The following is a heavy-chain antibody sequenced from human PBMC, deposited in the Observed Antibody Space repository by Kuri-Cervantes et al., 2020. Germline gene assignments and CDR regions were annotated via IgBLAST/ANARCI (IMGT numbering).Heavy chain of an antibody. V-gene: IGHV1-2*04. CDR1: GYTFTGYY. CDR2: INPNSGGT. Sequence: ASVKVSCKASGYTFTGYYMHWVRQAPGQGLEWMGWINPNSGGTNYAQKFQGWVTMTRDTSISTAYMELSRLRSEDTAVYYCAKLRIAAAGFDYWGLGTLVTVSS. CDR3: AKLRIAAAGFDY. J-gene: IGHJ4*02. D-gene: IGHD6-13*01.